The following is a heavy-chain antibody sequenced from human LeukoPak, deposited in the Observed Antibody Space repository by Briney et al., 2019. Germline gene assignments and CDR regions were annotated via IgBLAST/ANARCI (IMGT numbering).Heavy chain of an antibody. CDR2: ISYDGSNK. CDR3: AKTIVATILGSGAFDI. Sequence: GGSLRLSCAASGFTFSSYGMHWVRQAPGKGLEWVAVISYDGSNKYYADSVKCRFTISRDNSKNTLYLQMNSLRAEDTAVYYCAKTIVATILGSGAFDIWGQGTMVTVSS. CDR1: GFTFSSYG. D-gene: IGHD5-12*01. J-gene: IGHJ3*02. V-gene: IGHV3-30*18.